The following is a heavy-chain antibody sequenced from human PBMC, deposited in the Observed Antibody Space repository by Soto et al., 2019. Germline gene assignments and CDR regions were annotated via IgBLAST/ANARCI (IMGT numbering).Heavy chain of an antibody. CDR3: ARARGGDSGDYTSLFDY. D-gene: IGHD4-17*01. CDR1: GGSVSNGDYL. CDR2: IHNSGNT. V-gene: IGHV4-30-4*01. J-gene: IGHJ4*02. Sequence: PSETLSLTCTVSGGSVSNGDYLWSWIRQRPGKGLEWIGYIHNSGNTYYNPSLKSRLTISLDTSRNQFSLRLTSVTAADTAVFYCARARGGDSGDYTSLFDYWGQGTLVTVS.